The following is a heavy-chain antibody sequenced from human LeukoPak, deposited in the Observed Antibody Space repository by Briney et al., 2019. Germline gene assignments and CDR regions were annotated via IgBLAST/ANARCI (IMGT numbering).Heavy chain of an antibody. Sequence: PGGSLRLSCAASGFSLGSYAMHWVRQTPGKGLEWVLGICCNSSYKSYAESARGRFTIYSEYAKNSVYLQMNSLRPEATALYYCTKGPGRSNGVCHYDLYSWGQGALVTVSS. CDR1: GFSLGSYA. CDR2: ICCNSSYK. J-gene: IGHJ4*02. CDR3: TKGPGRSNGVCHYDLYS. D-gene: IGHD2-8*01. V-gene: IGHV3-9*01.